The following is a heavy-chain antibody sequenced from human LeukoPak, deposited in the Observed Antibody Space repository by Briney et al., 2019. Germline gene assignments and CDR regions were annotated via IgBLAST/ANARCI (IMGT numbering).Heavy chain of an antibody. J-gene: IGHJ4*02. CDR2: ISSSSSYI. V-gene: IGHV3-21*01. D-gene: IGHD5-24*01. Sequence: GGSLRLSCAASGFIFSSYSMNWVRQAPGKGLEWVSSISSSSSYIYYADSVKGRFTISRDNAKNSLYLQMNSLRAEDTAVYYCARVEVRDGYRRWDYWGQGTLVTVSS. CDR3: ARVEVRDGYRRWDY. CDR1: GFIFSSYS.